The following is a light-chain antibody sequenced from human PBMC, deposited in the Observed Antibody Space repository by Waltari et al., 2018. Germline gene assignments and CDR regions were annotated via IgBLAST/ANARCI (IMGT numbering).Light chain of an antibody. Sequence: QSVLTQPPSASGTPGQRVTISCSGSNSNIGKNNVNWYQQVPGTAPKLHIHKNDQRPSGVSYRFSASKSGATASLAISGLQSEDEGYDYCAAWDDYLNGVFGGGTMLTVL. CDR3: AAWDDYLNGV. CDR2: KND. J-gene: IGLJ2*01. CDR1: NSNIGKNN. V-gene: IGLV1-44*01.